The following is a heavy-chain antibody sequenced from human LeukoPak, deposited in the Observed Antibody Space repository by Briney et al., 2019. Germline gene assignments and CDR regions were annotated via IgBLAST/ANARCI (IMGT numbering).Heavy chain of an antibody. V-gene: IGHV3-74*01. Sequence: GGSLRLSCAGSGFIFSSTWMHWVRQAPGEGLVWVSRINSDGSTINYADSVKGRLTISRDNAKNTLYLQMNSLRVEDTVLYFCATAGNYRFDYWGQGTLVTVSS. D-gene: IGHD1-7*01. CDR1: GFIFSSTW. CDR2: INSDGSTI. CDR3: ATAGNYRFDY. J-gene: IGHJ4*02.